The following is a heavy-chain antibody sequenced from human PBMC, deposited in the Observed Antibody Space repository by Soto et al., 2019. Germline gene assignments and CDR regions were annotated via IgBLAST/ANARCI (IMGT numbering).Heavy chain of an antibody. CDR2: FDPEDGET. CDR1: GYTLAELS. CDR3: ATLFGCSGGSCYFGYYMDV. J-gene: IGHJ6*03. D-gene: IGHD2-15*01. V-gene: IGHV1-24*01. Sequence: GASGKVSCKVSGYTLAELSMHWMRQAPGKGLDWMGGFDPEDGETIYAQKFQGRVTMTEDTSTDTAYMELSSLRSEDTAVYYCATLFGCSGGSCYFGYYMDVWGKGTTVTVSS.